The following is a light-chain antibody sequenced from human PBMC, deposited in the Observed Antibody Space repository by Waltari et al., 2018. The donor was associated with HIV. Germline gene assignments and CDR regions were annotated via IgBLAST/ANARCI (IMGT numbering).Light chain of an antibody. CDR1: SGHTTYA. CDR3: QTWDTGVRV. Sequence: QLVLTQSPSASASLGASVKLTCTLSSGHTTYAIAWHQQQPGKGPRYLMKLNSDGSHSKGDGIPDRFSGSSAAAERYLTISSLQSEDEADYYCQTWDTGVRVFGGGTKLTVL. V-gene: IGLV4-69*01. J-gene: IGLJ3*02. CDR2: LNSDGSH.